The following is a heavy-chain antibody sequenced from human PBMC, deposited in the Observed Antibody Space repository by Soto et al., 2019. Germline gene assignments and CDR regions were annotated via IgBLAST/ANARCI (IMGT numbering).Heavy chain of an antibody. Sequence: GGSLRLSCTFSGFTSDDYDYALTWVRQAPGRGLQWLGLIRGSTYGGTTEYAASVKGRFTISRDDSKGITYLQMNSLKTEDTAVYYCSRDGDFYGLDVWGQGTTVTVSS. CDR2: IRGSTYGGTT. V-gene: IGHV3-49*04. J-gene: IGHJ6*02. CDR1: GFTSDDYDYA. CDR3: SRDGDFYGLDV. D-gene: IGHD3-3*01.